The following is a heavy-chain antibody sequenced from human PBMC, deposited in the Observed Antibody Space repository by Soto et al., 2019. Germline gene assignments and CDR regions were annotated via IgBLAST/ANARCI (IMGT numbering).Heavy chain of an antibody. V-gene: IGHV4-31*03. D-gene: IGHD2-2*01. CDR1: GGSISSGGYY. CDR3: ARCSLVVVPAPGFDP. J-gene: IGHJ5*02. Sequence: SETLYLTCTVSGGSISSGGYYWSWIRQHPGKGLEWIGYIYYSGTTYYNPSLKSRVTISVDTSKNQFSLKLSSVSAADTALYYCARCSLVVVPAPGFDPWGRGTLVTVSS. CDR2: IYYSGTT.